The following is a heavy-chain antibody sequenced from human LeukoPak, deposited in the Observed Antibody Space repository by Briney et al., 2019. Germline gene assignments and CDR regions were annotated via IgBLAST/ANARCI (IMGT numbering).Heavy chain of an antibody. D-gene: IGHD6-19*01. CDR3: AKGEAVAGTSSWFDP. V-gene: IGHV3-23*01. CDR1: GLTFSSYA. Sequence: PAGTLRLSCAASGLTFSSYAMSWVRRAPGEGLEWVSAISGSGSSTYYADSVKGRFTISRDNSKNTLYLQMNSLRAEDSAVYYCAKGEAVAGTSSWFDPWGQGTLVTVSS. J-gene: IGHJ5*02. CDR2: ISGSGSST.